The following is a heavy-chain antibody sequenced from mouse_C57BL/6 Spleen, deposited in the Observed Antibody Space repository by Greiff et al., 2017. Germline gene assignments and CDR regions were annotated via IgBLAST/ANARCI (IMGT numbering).Heavy chain of an antibody. CDR3: ARSGVRRDDMDY. CDR1: GFTFTDYY. Sequence: DVLLVESGGGLVQPGGSVSLSCAASGFTFTDYYMSWVRQPPGKALEWLGFIRNKANGYTTEYNASVKGRFTISRDTSQSILYLQMNALRAEDSATYCCARSGVRRDDMDYWGQGTSLTVSS. D-gene: IGHD2-5*01. V-gene: IGHV7-3*01. J-gene: IGHJ4*01. CDR2: IRNKANGYTT.